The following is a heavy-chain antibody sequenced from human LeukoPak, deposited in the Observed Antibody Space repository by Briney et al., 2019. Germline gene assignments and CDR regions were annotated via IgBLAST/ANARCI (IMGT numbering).Heavy chain of an antibody. CDR3: ARTNLDCKNGVCYDY. D-gene: IGHD2-8*01. Sequence: ASVKVSCKASGYTFPTSGISWVRQAPGQGLEWMGWISVYNHNTNYAQKFQGRVTVTTDTSTRTAYMELRSLRSDDTAVYYCARTNLDCKNGVCYDYWGQGTLVTVSS. J-gene: IGHJ4*02. V-gene: IGHV1-18*01. CDR2: ISVYNHNT. CDR1: GYTFPTSG.